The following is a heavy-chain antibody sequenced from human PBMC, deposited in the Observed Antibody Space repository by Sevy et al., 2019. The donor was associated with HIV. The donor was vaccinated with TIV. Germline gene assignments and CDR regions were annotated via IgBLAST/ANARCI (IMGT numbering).Heavy chain of an antibody. CDR2: IYYSRST. V-gene: IGHV4-59*01. D-gene: IGHD6-13*01. CDR3: ARERQLVLDY. CDR1: GGSISSYY. J-gene: IGHJ4*02. Sequence: SETLSLTCTVSGGSISSYYWSGIRQPPWKGLEWIGYIYYSRSTNYNPSLKSRVTISVDTSKNQFSLKLSSVTAADTAVYYCARERQLVLDYWGQGTLVTVSS.